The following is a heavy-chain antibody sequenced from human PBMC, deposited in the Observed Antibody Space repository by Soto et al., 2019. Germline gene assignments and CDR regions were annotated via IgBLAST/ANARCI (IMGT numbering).Heavy chain of an antibody. Sequence: EVHLVESGGGLVKPGGSLRLSCAVSGFTFSSCTMNWVRQAPGKGLEWVSSISPSSGHIYYADSVKGRFTISRDNAKNSLSLQMTSVRGEDTAVYYCSGCSGGACHKNYGMDVWGQGTTVTVSS. CDR1: GFTFSSCT. D-gene: IGHD2-15*01. V-gene: IGHV3-21*06. CDR2: ISPSSGHI. J-gene: IGHJ6*02. CDR3: SGCSGGACHKNYGMDV.